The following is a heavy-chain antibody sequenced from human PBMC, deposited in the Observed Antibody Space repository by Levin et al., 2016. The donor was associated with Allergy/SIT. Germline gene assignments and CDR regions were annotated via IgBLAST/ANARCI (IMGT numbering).Heavy chain of an antibody. CDR2: ISGSGDYT. CDR1: GFSLSRHS. J-gene: IGHJ4*02. CDR3: AKTWPRLGFDY. V-gene: IGHV3-23*01. D-gene: IGHD5-12*01. Sequence: GESLKISCAASGFSLSRHSLNWVRQAPGKGLEWVAFISGSGDYTSYGDSVKGRFIISRDNSKNTLYLQMNSLRAEDTAVYFCAKTWPRLGFDYWGQGTLVTVSS.